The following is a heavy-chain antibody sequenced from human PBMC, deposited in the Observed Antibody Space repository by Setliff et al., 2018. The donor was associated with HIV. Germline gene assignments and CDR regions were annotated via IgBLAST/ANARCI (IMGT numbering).Heavy chain of an antibody. J-gene: IGHJ6*03. Sequence: ASVKVSCKASGYTFTDYYMHWVQQAPGKRLEWMGRVEPQHGETIFAGKFQGRVTITADTSTDPAYMELSSLRSEDTAVYFCARGTTATDYYYYMDVWGKGTSVTVSS. D-gene: IGHD4-17*01. CDR1: GYTFTDYY. CDR2: VEPQHGET. CDR3: ARGTTATDYYYYMDV. V-gene: IGHV1-69-2*01.